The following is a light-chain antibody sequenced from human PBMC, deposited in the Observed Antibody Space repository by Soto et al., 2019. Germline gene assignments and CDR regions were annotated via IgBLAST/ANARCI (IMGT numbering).Light chain of an antibody. Sequence: SYELTQPPSMSVAPGQTARIAGGGSNIGSKSVHWYQQKPGQAPVVVVSYDSDRPSGIPERFSGSNSGNTATLTISRVEAGDEADYYCQVWDSSSAIVFGGGTKVTVL. CDR3: QVWDSSSAIV. CDR2: YDS. J-gene: IGLJ2*01. CDR1: NIGSKS. V-gene: IGLV3-21*02.